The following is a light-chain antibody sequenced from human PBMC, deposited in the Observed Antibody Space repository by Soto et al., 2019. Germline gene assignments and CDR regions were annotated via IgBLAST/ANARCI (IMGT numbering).Light chain of an antibody. CDR1: SSDVGAYNL. CDR2: DVS. J-gene: IGLJ3*02. V-gene: IGLV2-14*02. CDR3: SSYTSTSTLM. Sequence: QSVLTQPASVSGSPGQSITISCTGTSSDVGAYNLVSWYQQHPGIAPKLFIFDVSDRPSGVSTRFSGSKSGNTACLTISWLQEEDEAFYYCSSYTSTSTLMFGGGTKRTV.